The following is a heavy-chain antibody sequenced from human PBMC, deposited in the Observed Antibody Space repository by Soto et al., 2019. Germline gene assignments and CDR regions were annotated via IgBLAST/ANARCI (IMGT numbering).Heavy chain of an antibody. Sequence: EVQLLESGGALVQPGGALRLSCAASGFTFTSYAMSWVRQAPGKGLEWASAISGSGDKTYYADSVKGRFTISRDNSKKTVYLQMNSLRAEDTAVYYCAKNMWASHDYEPFDCWGQGTLVTVSS. CDR3: AKNMWASHDYEPFDC. J-gene: IGHJ4*02. CDR1: GFTFTSYA. D-gene: IGHD4-17*01. CDR2: ISGSGDKT. V-gene: IGHV3-23*01.